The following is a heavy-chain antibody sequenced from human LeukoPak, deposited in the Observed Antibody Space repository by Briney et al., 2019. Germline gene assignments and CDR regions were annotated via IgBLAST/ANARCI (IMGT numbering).Heavy chain of an antibody. CDR3: AKDYPNFWSGYHYYYMDV. V-gene: IGHV3-30*02. D-gene: IGHD3-3*01. Sequence: GGSLRLSCAASGFTFSSYGMHWVRQAPGKGLEWVEFIRYNGSNKYYADSVKGRFTISRDNSKNTLYLQMNSLRAEDTAVYYCAKDYPNFWSGYHYYYMDVWGKGTTVTVSS. J-gene: IGHJ6*03. CDR2: IRYNGSNK. CDR1: GFTFSSYG.